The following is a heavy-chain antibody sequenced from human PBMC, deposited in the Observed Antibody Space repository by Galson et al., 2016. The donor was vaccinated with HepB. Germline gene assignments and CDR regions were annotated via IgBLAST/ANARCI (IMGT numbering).Heavy chain of an antibody. CDR2: VTWNSGSM. D-gene: IGHD3-10*01. CDR3: AKDLSRGSGSYYSRYYYYGVDV. V-gene: IGHV3-9*01. Sequence: SLRLSCATSGFNFDDYAMHWVRQGPGKGLEWVSNVTWNSGSMGYADSVKGRFTISRDNAKTSLYLQMNSLRPEDTALYYCAKDLSRGSGSYYSRYYYYGVDVWGRGTTVTVSS. CDR1: GFNFDDYA. J-gene: IGHJ6*02.